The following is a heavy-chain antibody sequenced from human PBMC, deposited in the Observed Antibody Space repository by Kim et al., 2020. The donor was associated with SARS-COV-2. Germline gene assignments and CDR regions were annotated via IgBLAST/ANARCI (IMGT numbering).Heavy chain of an antibody. CDR3: ARLEVGALDY. CDR2: RT. J-gene: IGHJ4*02. D-gene: IGHD1-26*01. Sequence: RTYYADSVKGRFTISRDNSKNTLYLQMNSLRAEDTAVYYCARLEVGALDYWGQGTLVTVSS. V-gene: IGHV3-53*01.